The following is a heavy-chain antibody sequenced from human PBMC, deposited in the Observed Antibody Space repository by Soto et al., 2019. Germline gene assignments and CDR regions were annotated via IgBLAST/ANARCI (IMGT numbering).Heavy chain of an antibody. J-gene: IGHJ4*02. V-gene: IGHV1-69*04. CDR1: GGTFSSYT. CDR2: IIPILGIA. CDR3: AREGLRFLEWLLSPYFDY. Sequence: SVKVSCKASGGTFSSYTISWVRQAPGQGLEWMGRIIPILGIANYAQKFQGRVTMTTDTSTSTAYMELRSLRSDDTAVYYCAREGLRFLEWLLSPYFDYWGQGTLVTVSS. D-gene: IGHD3-3*01.